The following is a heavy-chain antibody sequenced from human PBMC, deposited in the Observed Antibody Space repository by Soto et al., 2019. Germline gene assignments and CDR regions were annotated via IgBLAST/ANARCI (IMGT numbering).Heavy chain of an antibody. V-gene: IGHV1-69*01. CDR3: ARGTPIVVVPAAIGRSGAFDI. Sequence: QVQLVQSGAEVKKPGSSVKVSCKASGGTFSSYAISWVRQAPGQGLEWMGGIIPIFGTANYAQKFQGRVTITADESTSTAYMELSSLRSEDTAVYYCARGTPIVVVPAAIGRSGAFDIWGQGTMVTVSS. D-gene: IGHD2-2*01. CDR1: GGTFSSYA. CDR2: IIPIFGTA. J-gene: IGHJ3*02.